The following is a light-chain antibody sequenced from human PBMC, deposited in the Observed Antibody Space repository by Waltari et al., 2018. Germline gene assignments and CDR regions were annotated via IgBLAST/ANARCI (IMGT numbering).Light chain of an antibody. Sequence: QSALTQPASVSGSPGQSITISCTGTSSAIGGYNFVSWYQHHPGKAPQLMIYDVTDPPSGVSDRFSGSKSGNTASLTISGLQAEDEADYYCSSYTSISTWVFGGGTKLTVL. CDR1: SSAIGGYNF. CDR3: SSYTSISTWV. CDR2: DVT. J-gene: IGLJ3*02. V-gene: IGLV2-14*03.